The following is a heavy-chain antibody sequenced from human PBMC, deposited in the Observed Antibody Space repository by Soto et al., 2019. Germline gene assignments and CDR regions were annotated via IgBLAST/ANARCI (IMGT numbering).Heavy chain of an antibody. Sequence: GGSLRLSCAASGFTFSKYGMHWVRQAPGKGLEWVALIWNDGIRKVYVDSVKGRFTISRGNSKNTLDLQMNNLRDEDTAVYYCARDDDTDANALDYWGPGTLVTVSS. V-gene: IGHV3-33*01. CDR3: ARDDDTDANALDY. J-gene: IGHJ4*02. CDR1: GFTFSKYG. CDR2: IWNDGIRK.